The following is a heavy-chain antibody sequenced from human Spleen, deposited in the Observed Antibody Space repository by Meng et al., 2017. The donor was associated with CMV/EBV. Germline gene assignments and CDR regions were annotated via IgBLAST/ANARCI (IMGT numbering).Heavy chain of an antibody. CDR1: GFTFSSYS. CDR2: ISSSSSYI. J-gene: IGHJ6*02. Sequence: GESLKISCAASGFTFSSYSMNWVRQAPGKGLEWVSSISSSSSYIYYADSVKGRFTISRDNAKNTLYLQMNSLRAEDTAVYYCARDLYSSLYGMDVWGQGTTVTVSS. V-gene: IGHV3-21*01. D-gene: IGHD6-6*01. CDR3: ARDLYSSLYGMDV.